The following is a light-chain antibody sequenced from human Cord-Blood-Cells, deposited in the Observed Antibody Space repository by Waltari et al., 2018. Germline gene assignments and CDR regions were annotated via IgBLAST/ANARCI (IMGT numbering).Light chain of an antibody. Sequence: DLQMTQSPSTLPASVGDRVTITCGASQSISSWLAWYQQKPGKAPKLLIYKASSLESGVPSRFSGSGSGTEFTLTISSLQPDDFATYYCQQYNSYPLTFGGGTKVEIK. J-gene: IGKJ4*01. V-gene: IGKV1-5*03. CDR1: QSISSW. CDR3: QQYNSYPLT. CDR2: KAS.